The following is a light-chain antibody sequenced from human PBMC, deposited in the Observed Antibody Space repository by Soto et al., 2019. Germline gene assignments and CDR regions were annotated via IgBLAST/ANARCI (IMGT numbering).Light chain of an antibody. CDR2: GAS. Sequence: EIVMTQSPATLYVSPGERATLSCRASQSVSSSLAWYQQKPGQAPRLLIYGASTRATGIPARFSGSGSETEFTLTISSLQSEDFAVYYCQQYNNWWTFGQGTKVEIK. CDR1: QSVSSS. J-gene: IGKJ1*01. CDR3: QQYNNWWT. V-gene: IGKV3-15*01.